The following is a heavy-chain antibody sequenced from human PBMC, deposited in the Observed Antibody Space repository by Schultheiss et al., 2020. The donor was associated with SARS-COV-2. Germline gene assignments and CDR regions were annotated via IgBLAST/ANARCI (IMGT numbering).Heavy chain of an antibody. V-gene: IGHV4-59*01. CDR3: ARESNDYVWWGGLDY. CDR1: GDSIGSYY. Sequence: SETLSLTCTVSGDSIGSYYWTWIRQPPGKGLEWIGYIYYSGSTNYNPSLKSRVTISVDTSKNQFSLKLSSVTAADTAVYFCARESNDYVWWGGLDYWGQGTLVTVSS. D-gene: IGHD3-16*01. J-gene: IGHJ4*02. CDR2: IYYSGST.